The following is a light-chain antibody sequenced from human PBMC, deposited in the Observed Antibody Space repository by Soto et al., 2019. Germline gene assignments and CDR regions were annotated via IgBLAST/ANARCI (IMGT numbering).Light chain of an antibody. V-gene: IGLV2-23*01. Sequence: QSALTQPASVSGSPGQSITISCTGSSSDIGSYNLVSWYQHHPGTAPKLMIYEGTNRPSGVSNRFSGSQSGNTASLTISGLQAEDEADYYCCAYARGSTLVFGGGTKLTVL. CDR1: SSDIGSYNL. J-gene: IGLJ2*01. CDR2: EGT. CDR3: CAYARGSTLV.